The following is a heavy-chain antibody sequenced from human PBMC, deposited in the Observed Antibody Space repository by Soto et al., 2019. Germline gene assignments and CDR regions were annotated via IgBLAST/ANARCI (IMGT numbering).Heavy chain of an antibody. D-gene: IGHD3-22*01. CDR2: IFSNDEK. CDR1: GFSLSNARKG. J-gene: IGHJ5*02. V-gene: IGHV2-26*01. CDR3: ARIKYYDSSGYFNWFDP. Sequence: GSTLVNPPETLTLTRTVSGFSLSNARKGVSWIPQPPGEALEWLAHIFSNDEKSYSTSLKSRLTISKDTSKSQVVLTMTNMDPVDTATYYCARIKYYDSSGYFNWFDPWGQGTLVTVSS.